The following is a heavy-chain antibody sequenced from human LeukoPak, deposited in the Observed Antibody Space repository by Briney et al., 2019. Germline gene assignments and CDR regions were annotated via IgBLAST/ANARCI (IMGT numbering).Heavy chain of an antibody. D-gene: IGHD6-13*01. CDR3: AKVLGSWYPRSWFDS. CDR2: IYTSGST. V-gene: IGHV4-4*07. Sequence: PSETLSLTCTVSGGSISSYYWSWIPQPAGKGLEWIVRIYTSGSTNYNPSLKRRITMSVDTSKNQFSLKLSSVTAAETAVYYCAKVLGSWYPRSWFDSWGQGTLVTVSS. CDR1: GGSISSYY. J-gene: IGHJ5*01.